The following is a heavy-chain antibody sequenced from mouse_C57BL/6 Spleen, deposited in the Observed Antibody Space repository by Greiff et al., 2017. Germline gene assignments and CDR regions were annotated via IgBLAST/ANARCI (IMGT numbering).Heavy chain of an antibody. Sequence: VKLQESGPGLVQPSQSLSITCTVSGFSLTSYGVHWVRQSPGKGLEWLGVIWSGGSTDYNAAFISRLSISKDNSKSQVFFKMNSLQADDTAIYYCARTYYYGSEDAMDYWGQGTSVTVSS. CDR3: ARTYYYGSEDAMDY. J-gene: IGHJ4*01. CDR2: IWSGGST. D-gene: IGHD1-1*01. CDR1: GFSLTSYG. V-gene: IGHV2-2*01.